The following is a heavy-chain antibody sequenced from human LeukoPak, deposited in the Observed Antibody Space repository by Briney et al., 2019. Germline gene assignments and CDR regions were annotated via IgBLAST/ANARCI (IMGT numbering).Heavy chain of an antibody. CDR3: ARDIAVYHWDYYYYMDV. Sequence: SETLSLTCTVSDGSISSGSYYWSWIPQPAGKGLEWIGRIYTSGSTNYNPSLKSRVTISVDTSKNQFSLKLSSVTAADTAVYYCARDIAVYHWDYYYYMDVWGKGTTVTVSS. V-gene: IGHV4-61*02. CDR1: DGSISSGSYY. D-gene: IGHD6-19*01. CDR2: IYTSGST. J-gene: IGHJ6*03.